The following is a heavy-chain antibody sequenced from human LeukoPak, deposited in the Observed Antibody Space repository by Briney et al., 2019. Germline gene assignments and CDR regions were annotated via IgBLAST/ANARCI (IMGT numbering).Heavy chain of an antibody. D-gene: IGHD1-26*01. CDR2: MFVSGST. Sequence: PSETLSLTCTVSGASVNSYYWSWIRQPAGKGLEWIGRMFVSGSTNYNPSLKSRVTMSVDTSKNQFSLKLSSVTAADTAVYYCARDRSMDGSRYRWYFDLWGRGTLVTVSS. CDR1: GASVNSYY. CDR3: ARDRSMDGSRYRWYFDL. J-gene: IGHJ2*01. V-gene: IGHV4-4*07.